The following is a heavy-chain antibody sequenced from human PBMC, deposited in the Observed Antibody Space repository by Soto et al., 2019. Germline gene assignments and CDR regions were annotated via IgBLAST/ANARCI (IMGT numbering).Heavy chain of an antibody. V-gene: IGHV1-3*01. CDR3: ASSYYYDSSGYSSLYYYYGMDV. D-gene: IGHD3-22*01. CDR2: INAGNGNT. CDR1: GYTFTSYA. J-gene: IGHJ6*02. Sequence: ASVKVSCKASGYTFTSYAMHWVRQAPGQRLEWMGWINAGNGNTKYSQMFQGRVTITRDTSASTAYMELSSQRSEDTAVYYCASSYYYDSSGYSSLYYYYGMDVWGQGTTVTVSS.